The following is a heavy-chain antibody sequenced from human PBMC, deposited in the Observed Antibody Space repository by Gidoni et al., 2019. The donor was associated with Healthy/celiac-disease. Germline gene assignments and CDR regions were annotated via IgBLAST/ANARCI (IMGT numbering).Heavy chain of an antibody. V-gene: IGHV4-38-2*02. D-gene: IGHD4-17*01. CDR1: GYSISSGYY. CDR2: IYHSGST. J-gene: IGHJ6*02. Sequence: QVQLQESGPGLVKPSETLSLTCTVSGYSISSGYYWGWIRQPPGKGLEWIGSIYHSGSTYYNPSLKSRVTISVDTSKNQFSLKLSSVTAADTAVYYCARERGVDYGDQGYYYYGVDVWGQGTTVTVSS. CDR3: ARERGVDYGDQGYYYYGVDV.